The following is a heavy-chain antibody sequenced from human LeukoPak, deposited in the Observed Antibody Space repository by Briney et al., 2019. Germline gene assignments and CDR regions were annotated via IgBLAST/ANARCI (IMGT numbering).Heavy chain of an antibody. Sequence: PGGSLRLSCAASGFTFGSYSMNWVRQAPGKGLEWVSSISSSSSYIYYADSVKGRFTISRDNAKNSLYLQMNSLRAEDTAVYYCARVVGEELWPFYYYYMDVWGKGTTVTISS. J-gene: IGHJ6*03. D-gene: IGHD5-18*01. CDR1: GFTFGSYS. CDR2: ISSSSSYI. V-gene: IGHV3-21*04. CDR3: ARVVGEELWPFYYYYMDV.